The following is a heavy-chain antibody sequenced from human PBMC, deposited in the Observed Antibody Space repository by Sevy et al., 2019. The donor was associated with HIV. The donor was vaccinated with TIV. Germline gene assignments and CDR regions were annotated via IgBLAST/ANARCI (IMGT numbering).Heavy chain of an antibody. Sequence: GGSLRLSCAASGFDFSIYSMSWVRQAPGKGLEGVSTLSFGCGKINYADSVKARSTISRDNSKSSVYLQMNNMRVEDTAVYYCAREGCTKPHDYWGQGTLVTVSS. V-gene: IGHV3-23*01. CDR1: GFDFSIYS. D-gene: IGHD2-8*01. CDR3: AREGCTKPHDY. CDR2: LSFGCGKI. J-gene: IGHJ4*02.